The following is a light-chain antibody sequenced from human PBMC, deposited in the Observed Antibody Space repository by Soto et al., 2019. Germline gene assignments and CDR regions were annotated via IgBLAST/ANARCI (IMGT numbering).Light chain of an antibody. J-gene: IGKJ1*01. CDR2: KAS. Sequence: DIQMTQSPSTLSASVGDRVTITCRASQSISSWLAWYQQKPGRAPKLLIYKASSLESGVPSRFSGSGSETEFTLTISSLQPDDFATYYCQQYNSYSPWTLGQGTKVDIK. CDR1: QSISSW. V-gene: IGKV1-5*03. CDR3: QQYNSYSPWT.